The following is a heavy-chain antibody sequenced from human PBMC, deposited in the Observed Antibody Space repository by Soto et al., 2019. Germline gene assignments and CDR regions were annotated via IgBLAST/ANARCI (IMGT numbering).Heavy chain of an antibody. CDR2: IQQDGADK. Sequence: GGSLRLSCVASGYNIRSYWMSWVRQAPGKGLEWVANIQQDGADKYYVDSVKGRFTISRDNTKNSVYLQMNSLRAEDTAVYYCAALDTVVVQSPGYWGQGTLVTVSS. D-gene: IGHD5-18*01. V-gene: IGHV3-7*03. J-gene: IGHJ4*02. CDR3: AALDTVVVQSPGY. CDR1: GYNIRSYW.